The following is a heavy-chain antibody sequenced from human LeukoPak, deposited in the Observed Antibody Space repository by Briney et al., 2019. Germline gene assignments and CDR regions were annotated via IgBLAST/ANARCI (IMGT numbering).Heavy chain of an antibody. D-gene: IGHD2-21*02. J-gene: IGHJ4*02. CDR3: ATSYCGGDCYSVGFDY. Sequence: ASVKVSCKASGYTFTGYYMHWVRQAPGQGLEWMGRINPNSGGTNYAQKFQGRVTMSRDTSISTAYMELRSLRSDDTAVYYCATSYCGGDCYSVGFDYWGQGTLVTVSS. CDR2: INPNSGGT. CDR1: GYTFTGYY. V-gene: IGHV1-2*06.